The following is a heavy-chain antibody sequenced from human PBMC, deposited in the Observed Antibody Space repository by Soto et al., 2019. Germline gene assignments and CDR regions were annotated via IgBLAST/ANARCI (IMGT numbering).Heavy chain of an antibody. CDR1: GYTFSSYD. V-gene: IGHV1-8*01. J-gene: IGHJ5*01. D-gene: IGHD3-10*01. CDR3: ARVYGAGTFDF. CDR2: MNPNRGNT. Sequence: QVLLVQSGAEVKKPGASVKVSCKASGYTFSSYDIHWVRQATGHGLEWMGWMNPNRGNTGKAKNLRGRVTLTRNTAISTAYMELSSLRSEDTAIYYCARVYGAGTFDFWGQGTRVTVSS.